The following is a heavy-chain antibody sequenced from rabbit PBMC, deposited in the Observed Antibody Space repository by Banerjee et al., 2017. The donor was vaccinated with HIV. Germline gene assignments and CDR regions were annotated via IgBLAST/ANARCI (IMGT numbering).Heavy chain of an antibody. CDR2: IYAGSSGST. D-gene: IGHD8-1*01. V-gene: IGHV1S40*01. J-gene: IGHJ4*01. Sequence: QSLEESGGDLVKPGASLTLTGTASGFSFSSSYYMCWVRQAPGKGLEWIACIYAGSSGSTYYASWAKGRFTISKTSSTTVTLQMTSLTAADTATYFCARESYVGSNHYPNLWGPGTLVTVS. CDR3: ARESYVGSNHYPNL. CDR1: GFSFSSSYY.